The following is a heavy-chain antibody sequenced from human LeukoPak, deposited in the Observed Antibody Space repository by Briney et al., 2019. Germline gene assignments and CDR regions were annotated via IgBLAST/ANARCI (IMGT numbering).Heavy chain of an antibody. CDR1: GYTFTGYY. D-gene: IGHD2-2*02. V-gene: IGHV1-2*06. J-gene: IGHJ6*02. CDR3: ARGIVVVPAVIVRGDYGMDV. CDR2: INPNSGDT. Sequence: ASVKVSCKASGYTFTGYYMHWVRQAPGQGLEWMGRINPNSGDTDYAQKFQGRVTMTRDTSISTAYMELSRLRSDDTAVYFCARGIVVVPAVIVRGDYGMDVWGQGTTVTVSS.